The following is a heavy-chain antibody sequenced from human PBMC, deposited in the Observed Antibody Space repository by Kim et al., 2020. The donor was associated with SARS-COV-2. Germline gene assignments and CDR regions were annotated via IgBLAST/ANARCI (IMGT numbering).Heavy chain of an antibody. CDR2: IIPILGIA. Sequence: SVKVSCKASGGTFSSYTISWVRQAPGQGLEWMGRIIPILGIANYAQKFQGRVTITADKSTSTAYMELSSLRSEDTAVYYCALNWNSEQRHYYYYYGMDVWGQGTTVTVS. J-gene: IGHJ6*02. D-gene: IGHD1-7*01. V-gene: IGHV1-69*02. CDR3: ALNWNSEQRHYYYYYGMDV. CDR1: GGTFSSYT.